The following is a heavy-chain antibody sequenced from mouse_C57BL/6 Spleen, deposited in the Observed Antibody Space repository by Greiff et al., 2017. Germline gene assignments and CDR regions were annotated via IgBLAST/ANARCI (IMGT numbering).Heavy chain of an antibody. V-gene: IGHV5-4*01. CDR3: ARDCYYSNYGFAY. CDR2: ISDGGSYT. J-gene: IGHJ3*01. D-gene: IGHD2-5*01. CDR1: GFTFSSYA. Sequence: EVMLVESGGGLVKPGGSLKLSCAASGFTFSSYAMSWVRQTPEKRLEWVATISDGGSYTYYPDNGKGRFTISRDNAKNNLYLQMSHLKSEDTAMYYCARDCYYSNYGFAYWGQGTLVTVSA.